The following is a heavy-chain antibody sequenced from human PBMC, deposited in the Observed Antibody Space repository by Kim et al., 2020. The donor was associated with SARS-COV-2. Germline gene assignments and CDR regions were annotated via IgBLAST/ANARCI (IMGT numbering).Heavy chain of an antibody. V-gene: IGHV1-69*13. CDR1: GGTFSSYA. CDR2: IIPIFGTA. D-gene: IGHD3-22*01. CDR3: ARVSAYDSSGHYYDY. J-gene: IGHJ4*02. Sequence: SVNVSCKASGGTFSSYAISWVRQAPGQGLEWMGGIIPIFGTANYAQKFQGRVTITADESTSTAYMELSSLRSEDTAVYYCARVSAYDSSGHYYDYWGQGTLVTVSS.